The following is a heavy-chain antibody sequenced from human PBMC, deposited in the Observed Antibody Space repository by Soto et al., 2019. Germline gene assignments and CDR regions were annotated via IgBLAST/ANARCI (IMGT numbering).Heavy chain of an antibody. CDR1: GGSISSSNW. CDR3: ASQVDTAMVSSLDY. D-gene: IGHD5-18*01. Sequence: SETLSLTCAVSGGSISSSNWWSWVRQPPGKGLEWIGEIYYSGSTNYNPSLKSRVTISVDTSKNQFSLKLSSVTAADTAVYYCASQVDTAMVSSLDYWGQGTLVTVSS. V-gene: IGHV4-4*02. CDR2: IYYSGST. J-gene: IGHJ4*02.